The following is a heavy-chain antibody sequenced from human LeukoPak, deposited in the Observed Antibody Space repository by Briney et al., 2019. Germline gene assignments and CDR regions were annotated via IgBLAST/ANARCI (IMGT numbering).Heavy chain of an antibody. D-gene: IGHD3-22*01. V-gene: IGHV4-61*05. CDR1: GGSISSSSYY. CDR2: IYYSGST. J-gene: IGHJ6*02. Sequence: PSETLSLTCTVSGGSISSSSYYWSWIRQPPGKGLEWIGYIYYSGSTNYNPSLKSRVTISVDTSKNRFSLKLSSVTAADTAVYYCARHDFDTDYYYGMDVWGQGTTVTVSS. CDR3: ARHDFDTDYYYGMDV.